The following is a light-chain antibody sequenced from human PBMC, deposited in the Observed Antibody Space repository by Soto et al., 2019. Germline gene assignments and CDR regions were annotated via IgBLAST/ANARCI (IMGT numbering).Light chain of an antibody. J-gene: IGKJ5*01. V-gene: IGKV3-20*01. CDR3: QHYGSSLIT. CDR1: QSVSSIY. CDR2: GAS. Sequence: EIVLTQSPGTQSLSPGERVALACWSSQSVSSIYLAWYQQKPGQAPRLLIYGASTRATGIPDRFSGSGSGTDFTLTISRLEPEDFAVYFCQHYGSSLITFGQGTRLEIK.